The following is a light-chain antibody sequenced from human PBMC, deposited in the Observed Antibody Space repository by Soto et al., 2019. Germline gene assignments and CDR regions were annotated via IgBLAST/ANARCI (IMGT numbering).Light chain of an antibody. J-gene: IGLJ2*01. CDR1: SSDVGAYNF. CDR3: CSYTRNITAHLL. Sequence: QSALTQPASVSGSPGQSITISCTGTSSDVGAYNFVSWYQHHPDKAPKLIIYGVTNRPSGVSNRFSGSKSGNTASLTISGLQTEDEAHYYCCSYTRNITAHLLFGGGTQLTVL. CDR2: GVT. V-gene: IGLV2-14*01.